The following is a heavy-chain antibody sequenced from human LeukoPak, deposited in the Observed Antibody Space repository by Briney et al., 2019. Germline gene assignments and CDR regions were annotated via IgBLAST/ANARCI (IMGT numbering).Heavy chain of an antibody. J-gene: IGHJ5*02. D-gene: IGHD2-15*01. CDR1: GFTLSNAW. Sequence: GALILSCAASGFTLSNAWMNWVRQAPGKGLEWVSYISSSSSTIYYADSVKGRFTISRDNAKNSLYLQMNSLRAEDTAVYYCARDSGGRGWFDPWGQGTLVTVSS. V-gene: IGHV3-48*01. CDR3: ARDSGGRGWFDP. CDR2: ISSSSSTI.